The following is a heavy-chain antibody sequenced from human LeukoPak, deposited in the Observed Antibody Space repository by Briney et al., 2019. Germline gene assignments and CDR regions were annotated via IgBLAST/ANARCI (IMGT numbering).Heavy chain of an antibody. Sequence: PGGSLRLSCAASGFTFSESYMTWIRQAPGKGLDWVAFIRYDGTSEYYADSVKGRFAISRDNSKNTLFLQMNSLRPEDTAVYYCVKDNPLDYWGQGTLVIVSS. D-gene: IGHD1-14*01. CDR2: IRYDGTSE. V-gene: IGHV3-30*02. CDR3: VKDNPLDY. J-gene: IGHJ4*02. CDR1: GFTFSESY.